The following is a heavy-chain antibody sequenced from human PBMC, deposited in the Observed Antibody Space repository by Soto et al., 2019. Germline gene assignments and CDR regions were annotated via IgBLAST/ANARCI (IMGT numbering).Heavy chain of an antibody. CDR1: GYAFTSYG. Sequence: ASLTGSWRSCGYAFTSYGITCVRQAPGQVLEWMGWISAYNGNTNYAQKLQGRVTMTTDTSTSTAYMELRSLRSDDTAVYYCARPSTNITMVRGVTWFDPWGQGTLVTVSS. D-gene: IGHD3-10*01. V-gene: IGHV1-18*01. J-gene: IGHJ5*02. CDR3: ARPSTNITMVRGVTWFDP. CDR2: ISAYNGNT.